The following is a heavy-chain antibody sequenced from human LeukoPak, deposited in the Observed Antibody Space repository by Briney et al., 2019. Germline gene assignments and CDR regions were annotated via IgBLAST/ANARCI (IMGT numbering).Heavy chain of an antibody. Sequence: SETLSLTCTVSGGSISSYYWRWIRQPAGKGLEWIGRIYTSGSTNYNPSLKSRVTISVDTSKNQFSLKLSSVTAADTAVYYCATSNYDFWSGYYSSWGQGTLVTVSS. J-gene: IGHJ4*02. CDR2: IYTSGST. CDR3: ATSNYDFWSGYYSS. CDR1: GGSISSYY. V-gene: IGHV4-4*07. D-gene: IGHD3-3*01.